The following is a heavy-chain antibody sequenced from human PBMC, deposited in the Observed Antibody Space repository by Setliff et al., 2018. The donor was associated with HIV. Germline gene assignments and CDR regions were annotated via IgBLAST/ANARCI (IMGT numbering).Heavy chain of an antibody. CDR1: GYTFTAYY. J-gene: IGHJ3*01. V-gene: IGHV1-2*06. Sequence: GASVKVSCKTSGYTFTAYYIYWVRQAPGHGLELMGRIHPNTCSTNYLQKFQGRVSITRDTSMSTVYMTLTGLTSDDTAVYYCAKQGYADSLYAFDVWGQGTMVTVSS. CDR2: IHPNTCST. D-gene: IGHD3-16*01. CDR3: AKQGYADSLYAFDV.